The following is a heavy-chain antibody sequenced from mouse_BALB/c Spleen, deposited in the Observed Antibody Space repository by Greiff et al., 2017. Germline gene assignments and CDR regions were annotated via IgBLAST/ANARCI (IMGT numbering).Heavy chain of an antibody. CDR1: GYTFTDYA. CDR2: ISTYSGNT. J-gene: IGHJ3*01. V-gene: IGHV1-67*01. Sequence: VQLQQSGPELVRPGVSVKISCKGSGYTFTDYAMHWVKQSHAKSLEWIGVISTYSGNTNYNQKFKGKATMTVDKSSSTAYMELARLTSEDSAIYYCARAYDYDDSTWFAYWGQGTLVTVSA. D-gene: IGHD2-4*01. CDR3: ARAYDYDDSTWFAY.